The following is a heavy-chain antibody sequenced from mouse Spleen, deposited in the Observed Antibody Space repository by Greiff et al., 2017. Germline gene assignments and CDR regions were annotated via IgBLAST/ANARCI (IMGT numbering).Heavy chain of an antibody. D-gene: IGHD2-4*01. J-gene: IGHJ3*01. Sequence: VQLQQSGAELVKPGASVKISCKASGYAFSSYWMNWVKQRPGKGLEWIGQIYPGAGDTNYNGKFKGKATLTADKSSSTAYMQLSSLTSEDSAVYFCGRRGLYYDYDGFAYWGEGTLGTVSA. CDR3: GRRGLYYDYDGFAY. CDR2: IYPGAGDT. CDR1: GYAFSSYW. V-gene: IGHV1-80*01.